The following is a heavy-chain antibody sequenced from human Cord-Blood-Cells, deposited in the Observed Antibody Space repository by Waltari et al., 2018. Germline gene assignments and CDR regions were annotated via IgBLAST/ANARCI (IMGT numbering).Heavy chain of an antibody. D-gene: IGHD1-1*01. Sequence: QVQLVESGGGVVQPGRSLRLSCAASGFTFSSYGMHWVRQAEGKGLEWVAVIWYNGSNKYYADSVKGRFPISRDNSKNTLYLQMNSLRAEDTAGYYCARDVYNNWYFDLWGRGTLVTVSS. V-gene: IGHV3-33*01. CDR2: IWYNGSNK. CDR1: GFTFSSYG. CDR3: ARDVYNNWYFDL. J-gene: IGHJ2*01.